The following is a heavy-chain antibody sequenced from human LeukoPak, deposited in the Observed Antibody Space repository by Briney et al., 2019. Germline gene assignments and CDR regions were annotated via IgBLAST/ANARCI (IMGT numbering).Heavy chain of an antibody. J-gene: IGHJ5*02. CDR2: IYWDDDK. CDR3: AHRRPGVNWNYVWFDP. D-gene: IGHD1-7*01. Sequence: SGPTLVNPTQTLTLTCTFSGFSLSTSGVGVGWIRQPPGKALEWLALIYWDDDKFYSPSLKSRLTITKDTSKNQVVLIMTNMDPVDTATYYCAHRRPGVNWNYVWFDPWGQGTLVTVSS. V-gene: IGHV2-5*02. CDR1: GFSLSTSGVG.